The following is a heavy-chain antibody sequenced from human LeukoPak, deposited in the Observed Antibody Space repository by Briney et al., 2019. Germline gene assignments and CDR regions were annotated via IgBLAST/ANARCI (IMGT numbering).Heavy chain of an antibody. D-gene: IGHD6-19*01. CDR3: ARQWLKGGAFDI. J-gene: IGHJ3*02. CDR1: VGSISSYY. Sequence: SESLSLTCTVSVGSISSYYWSWIRQPPGKGLEWIGYIYYSGSTNYNPSLKGRVTISVDTSKNHFSLKLSSVTAADTAVYYCARQWLKGGAFDIWGQGTMVTVSS. CDR2: IYYSGST. V-gene: IGHV4-59*01.